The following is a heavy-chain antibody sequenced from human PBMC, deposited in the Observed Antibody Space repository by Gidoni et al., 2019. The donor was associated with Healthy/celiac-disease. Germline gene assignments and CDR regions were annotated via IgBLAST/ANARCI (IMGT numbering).Heavy chain of an antibody. CDR2: IYNSGST. J-gene: IGHJ5*02. CDR3: ARDAVAAGSGP. D-gene: IGHD6-13*01. V-gene: IGHV4-59*01. Sequence: QVQLQDSCPGLVKPSATLSLTCTVSGGSISSYYWSWIRQPPGKGLEWIGYIYNSGSTNYNTSHKSRVTITVETSKNQYSLKLRSGTAADTAVYYWARDAVAAGSGPGGQGTLVTVSS. CDR1: GGSISSYY.